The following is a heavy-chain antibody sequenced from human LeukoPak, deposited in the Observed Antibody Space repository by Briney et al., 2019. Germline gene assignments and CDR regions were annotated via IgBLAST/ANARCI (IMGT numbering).Heavy chain of an antibody. V-gene: IGHV3-30*02. CDR1: GLSFNTHG. D-gene: IGHD7-27*01. J-gene: IGHJ4*02. Sequence: GGSLRLSCSASGLSFNTHGMLWVRQAPGKGLEWVAFIRYDGSNKYYADSVKGRFTIARDNTKNTLYLQMDSLTTEDTAAYYCTKDRTGDPFPTYFDYWGQGTLVSVSS. CDR3: TKDRTGDPFPTYFDY. CDR2: IRYDGSNK.